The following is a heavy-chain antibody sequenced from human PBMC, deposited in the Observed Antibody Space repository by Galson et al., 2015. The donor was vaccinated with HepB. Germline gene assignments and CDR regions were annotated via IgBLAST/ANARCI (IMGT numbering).Heavy chain of an antibody. CDR3: ARGPNSGRKYQPNWFDP. D-gene: IGHD2-2*01. CDR1: GFTFSSYA. Sequence: SLRLSCAASGFTFSSYAMHWVRQAPGKGLEWVAVISYDGSNKYYADSVKGRFTISRDNSKNTLYLQMNSLRAEDTAVYYCARGPNSGRKYQPNWFDPWGQGTLVTVSS. J-gene: IGHJ5*02. CDR2: ISYDGSNK. V-gene: IGHV3-30-3*01.